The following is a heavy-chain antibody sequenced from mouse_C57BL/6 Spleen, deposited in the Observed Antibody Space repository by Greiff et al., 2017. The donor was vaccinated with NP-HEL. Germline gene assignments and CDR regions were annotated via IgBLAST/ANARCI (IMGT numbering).Heavy chain of an antibody. CDR2: IYPGSDST. CDR3: ARGYYDSSSHWYFDV. V-gene: IGHV1-55*01. J-gene: IGHJ1*03. CDR1: GYTFTSYW. Sequence: QVQLQQSGAELVKPGASVKMSRKASGYTFTSYWITWVKQRPGQGLEWIGDIYPGSDSTNYNEKFKSKATLTVDTSSSTAYMQLSSLTSEDSAVYYCARGYYDSSSHWYFDVWGTGTTVTVSS. D-gene: IGHD1-1*01.